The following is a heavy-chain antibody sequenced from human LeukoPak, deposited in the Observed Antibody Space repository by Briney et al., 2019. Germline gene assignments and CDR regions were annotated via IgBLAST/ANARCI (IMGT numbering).Heavy chain of an antibody. CDR3: ARGPSGYN. J-gene: IGHJ4*02. CDR1: GFTVSSNH. D-gene: IGHD1-1*01. CDR2: IYSGGST. V-gene: IGHV3-53*01. Sequence: GGSLRLSCAASGFTVSSNHMSWVRQAPGKGLEWVSVIYSGGSTDYADSVKGRFTISRDNLKNTLYLRMNSLRAEDTAVYYCARGPSGYNWGQGTLVTFSS.